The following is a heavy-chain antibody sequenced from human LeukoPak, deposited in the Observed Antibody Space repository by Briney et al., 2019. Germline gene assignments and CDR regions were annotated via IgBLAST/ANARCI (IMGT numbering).Heavy chain of an antibody. Sequence: ASVKVSCKASGYTFTGYYMHWVRQAPGQGLEWMGWINPNSGGTNYAQKFQGRVTMTRDTSISTAYMELSRLRSDDTAVYYCATDITMINGLGGSYWGQGTLVAVSS. CDR2: INPNSGGT. V-gene: IGHV1-2*02. D-gene: IGHD3-22*01. CDR3: ATDITMINGLGGSY. J-gene: IGHJ4*02. CDR1: GYTFTGYY.